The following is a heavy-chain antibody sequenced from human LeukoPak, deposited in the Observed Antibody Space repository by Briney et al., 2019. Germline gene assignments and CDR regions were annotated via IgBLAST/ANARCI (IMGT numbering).Heavy chain of an antibody. CDR3: VREASGGYFDY. CDR2: IDPSAGNT. D-gene: IGHD3-16*01. Sequence: ASVKVSCKASGYTFTTFYMNWVRRAPGQGVEWRGTIDPSAGNTNYAQSFQGRVTMTRDTSTSTVYMELTSLTSEDTAVYYCVREASGGYFDYWGQGTQVTVSS. J-gene: IGHJ4*02. V-gene: IGHV1-46*01. CDR1: GYTFTTFY.